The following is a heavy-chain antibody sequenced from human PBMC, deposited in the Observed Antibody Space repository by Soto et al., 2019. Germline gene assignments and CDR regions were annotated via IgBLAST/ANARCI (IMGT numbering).Heavy chain of an antibody. V-gene: IGHV1-69*01. J-gene: IGHJ6*02. CDR3: ASYYYDSSGYYSAYYYGMDV. D-gene: IGHD3-22*01. Sequence: QVKLVQSGAEVKKPGSSVKVSCKASGGTFSSYAISWVRQAPGQGLEWMGGIIPIFGTANYAQKFQGRVTITADESTSTAYMELSSLRSEYTAVYYCASYYYDSSGYYSAYYYGMDVWGQGTTVTVSS. CDR2: IIPIFGTA. CDR1: GGTFSSYA.